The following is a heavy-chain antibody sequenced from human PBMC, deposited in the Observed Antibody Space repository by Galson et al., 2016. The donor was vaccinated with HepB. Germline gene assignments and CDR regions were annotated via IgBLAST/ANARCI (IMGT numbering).Heavy chain of an antibody. CDR3: ATKPRYCSSENCYYFGMDV. CDR2: IIPIFHNV. J-gene: IGHJ6*02. Sequence: SVKVSCKASGVTFRSYIITWVRQAPGQGLEWMGGIIPIFHNVKSAQKFQGRVIITADASTSTAYMELSSLRPDDTAVYYCATKPRYCSSENCYYFGMDVWGQGTTATVSS. V-gene: IGHV1-69*13. D-gene: IGHD2-2*01. CDR1: GVTFRSYI.